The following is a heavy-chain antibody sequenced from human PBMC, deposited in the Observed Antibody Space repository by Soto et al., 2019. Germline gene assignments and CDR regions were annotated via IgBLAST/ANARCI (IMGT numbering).Heavy chain of an antibody. CDR3: ARGAPVRFDP. J-gene: IGHJ5*02. CDR2: IYHSGST. Sequence: PSETLSLTCTVSGASMSSGGYSWSWIRQPPGKGLEWIGYIYHSGSTYYIPSLKSRVTISVDRSKNQFSLKLSSVTAADTAVYYCARGAPVRFDPWGQGTLVTVSS. CDR1: GASMSSGGYS. D-gene: IGHD2-8*01. V-gene: IGHV4-30-2*01.